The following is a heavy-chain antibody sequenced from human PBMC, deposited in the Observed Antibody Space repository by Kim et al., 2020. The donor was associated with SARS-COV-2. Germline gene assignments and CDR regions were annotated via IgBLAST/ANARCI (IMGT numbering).Heavy chain of an antibody. D-gene: IGHD3-10*01. J-gene: IGHJ4*01. CDR2: INHSGST. CDR1: GGSFSGYY. Sequence: SETLSLTCAVYGGSFSGYYWSWIRQPPGKGLEWIGEINHSGSTNYNPSLKSRVTISVDTSKNQFSLKLSSVTAADTAVYYCAKLARRITMVRGVYYFDY. CDR3: AKLARRITMVRGVYYFDY. V-gene: IGHV4-34*01.